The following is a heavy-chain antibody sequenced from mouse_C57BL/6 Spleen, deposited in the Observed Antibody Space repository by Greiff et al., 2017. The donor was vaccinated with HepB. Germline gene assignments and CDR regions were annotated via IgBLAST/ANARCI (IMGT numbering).Heavy chain of an antibody. CDR2: IDPETGGT. CDR1: GYTFTDYE. Sequence: QVQLQQSGAELVRPGASVTLSCKASGYTFTDYEMHWVKQTPVHGLEWIGAIDPETGGTAYNQKFKGKAILTADKSSSTAYMELRSLTSEDSAVYYGTRGGRGGWYFDVWGTGTTVTVSS. CDR3: TRGGRGGWYFDV. D-gene: IGHD3-3*01. V-gene: IGHV1-15*01. J-gene: IGHJ1*03.